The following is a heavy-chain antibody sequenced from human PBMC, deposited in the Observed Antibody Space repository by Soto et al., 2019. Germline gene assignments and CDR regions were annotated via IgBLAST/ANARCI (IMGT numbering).Heavy chain of an antibody. CDR3: VRDQDSRGYSVFNL. CDR2: ISNDGTGT. D-gene: IGHD3-22*01. J-gene: IGHJ5*02. Sequence: PGGSLSHSFGAYGFSFTGVAITWDRQAPGKGREWVSRISNDGTGTTYADSVQGRFTVSRDNSKTTVYLQMNRLRPEDTAVYFCVRDQDSRGYSVFNLWGQGTQVTVS. CDR1: GFSFTGVA. V-gene: IGHV3-74*01.